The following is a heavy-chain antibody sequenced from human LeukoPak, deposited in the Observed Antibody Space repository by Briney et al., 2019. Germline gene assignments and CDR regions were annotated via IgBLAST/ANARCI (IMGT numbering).Heavy chain of an antibody. D-gene: IGHD3-10*01. J-gene: IGHJ5*02. CDR1: GGSISSYY. Sequence: PSETLSLTCTVSGGSISSYYWSWLRQAAGKGLEWIGRIHTSGSTNYNPSLTNRVTISVDTSKNQFSLKLSSVTAADTAVYSCARDDHYYGSGSYPLYNWFDPWGQGTLVTVSS. V-gene: IGHV4-4*07. CDR3: ARDDHYYGSGSYPLYNWFDP. CDR2: IHTSGST.